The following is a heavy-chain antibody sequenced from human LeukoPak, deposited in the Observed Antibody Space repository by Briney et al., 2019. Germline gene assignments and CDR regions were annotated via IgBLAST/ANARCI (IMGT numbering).Heavy chain of an antibody. V-gene: IGHV1-2*02. CDR3: ARDHNWGPDY. J-gene: IGHJ4*02. D-gene: IGHD7-27*01. Sequence: ATVKVSCKALGFTFTDHYFHWLRQAPGQGIEWMGWIHPGRGDTNIAQKFQGRVSLTRDMSISTAYMELSRLTSDDTAVYYCARDHNWGPDYWGQGTLVSVSS. CDR1: GFTFTDHY. CDR2: IHPGRGDT.